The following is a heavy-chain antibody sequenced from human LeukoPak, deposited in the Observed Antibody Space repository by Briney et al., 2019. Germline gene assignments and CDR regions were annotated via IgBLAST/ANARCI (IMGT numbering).Heavy chain of an antibody. Sequence: GGSLRLSCAASGFTFSNSWMTWVRQAPGKGLEWVANINQDGSEKYYVDSVKGRFTISRDNAKNSLYLQMNSLRAEDTAVYYCAKATGYLLWGQGTLVTVSS. J-gene: IGHJ4*02. D-gene: IGHD1-14*01. CDR1: GFTFSNSW. V-gene: IGHV3-7*03. CDR2: INQDGSEK. CDR3: AKATGYLL.